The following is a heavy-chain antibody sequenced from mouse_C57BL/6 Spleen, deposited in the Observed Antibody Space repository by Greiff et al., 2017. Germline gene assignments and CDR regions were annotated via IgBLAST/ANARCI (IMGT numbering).Heavy chain of an antibody. Sequence: EVKLMESGGGLVQPGGSLSLSCAASGFTFTDYYMSWVRQTPGKALEWLGFIRNKANGYTTEYSASVKGRFTISRDNSQSILYLQMNALRAEDSATYYCARGSGDYLYAMDYWGQGTSVTVSS. D-gene: IGHD2-4*01. CDR2: IRNKANGYTT. V-gene: IGHV7-3*01. CDR1: GFTFTDYY. CDR3: ARGSGDYLYAMDY. J-gene: IGHJ4*01.